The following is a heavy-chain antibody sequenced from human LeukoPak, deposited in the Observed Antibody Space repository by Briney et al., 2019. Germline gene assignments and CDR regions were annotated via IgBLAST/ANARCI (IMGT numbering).Heavy chain of an antibody. CDR1: GYTFTSYG. J-gene: IGHJ5*02. D-gene: IGHD3-10*01. CDR3: ARLDRFGESGWFDP. CDR2: ISAYNGNT. Sequence: ASVKVSRKASGYTFTSYGISWVRQAPGQGLEWMGWISAYNGNTNYAQKLQGRVTMTTDTSTSTAYMELRSLRSDDTAVYYCARLDRFGESGWFDPWGQGTLVTVSS. V-gene: IGHV1-18*01.